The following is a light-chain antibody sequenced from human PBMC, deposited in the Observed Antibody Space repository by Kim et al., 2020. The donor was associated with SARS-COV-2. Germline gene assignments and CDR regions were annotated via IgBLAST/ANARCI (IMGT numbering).Light chain of an antibody. J-gene: IGKJ5*01. CDR3: QQYGSSSIT. Sequence: GERATLSCRARQSVSGTGTYLAWYQQKPGQAPRLLIHGASYRATGIPDRFSGSGSGTDFTLTISGLEPEDIAVYYCQQYGSSSITFGQGTRLEIK. CDR2: GAS. V-gene: IGKV3-20*01. CDR1: QSVSGTGTY.